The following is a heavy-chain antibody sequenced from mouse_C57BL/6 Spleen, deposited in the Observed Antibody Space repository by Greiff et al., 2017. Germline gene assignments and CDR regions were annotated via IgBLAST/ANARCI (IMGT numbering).Heavy chain of an antibody. CDR1: GYTFTDYY. V-gene: IGHV1-26*01. D-gene: IGHD1-1*01. J-gene: IGHJ4*01. Sequence: EVQLQQSGPELVKPGASVKISCKASGYTFTDYYMNWVKQSHGKSLEWIGDINPNNGGTSYNQKFKGKATLTVDKSSSTAYMELRSLTSEDSAVYYCARKPQFITTGGAMDYWGQGTSVTVSS. CDR3: ARKPQFITTGGAMDY. CDR2: INPNNGGT.